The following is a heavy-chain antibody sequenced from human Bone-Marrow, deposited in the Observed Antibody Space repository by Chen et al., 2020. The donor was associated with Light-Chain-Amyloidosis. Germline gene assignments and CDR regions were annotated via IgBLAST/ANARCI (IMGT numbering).Heavy chain of an antibody. J-gene: IGHJ5*02. CDR2: INPNSGGT. CDR1: GYTFTGCY. V-gene: IGHV1-2*02. D-gene: IGHD6-13*01. Sequence: QVQLVQSGAEGKKPGASVKVSCKASGYTFTGCYMHWVRQAPGQGLEWMGWINPNSGGTNYAQKFQGRVTMTRDTSISTAYMELSRLRSDDTAVYYCARVWGDIAAAGTNWFDPWGQGTLVTVSS. CDR3: ARVWGDIAAAGTNWFDP.